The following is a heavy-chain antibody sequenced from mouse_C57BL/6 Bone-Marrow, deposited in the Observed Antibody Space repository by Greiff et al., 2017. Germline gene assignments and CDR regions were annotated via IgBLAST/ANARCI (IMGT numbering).Heavy chain of an antibody. Sequence: QVQLQQSGAELVRPGASVKLSCKASGYTFTDYYINWVKQRPGQGLEWIARIYPGSGNTYYNEKFKGKATLTAENSSSTASMQLSSLTSEDSAVYFCARWDYYYGSSYRWYFDVWGTGTTVTVSS. CDR2: IYPGSGNT. D-gene: IGHD1-1*01. V-gene: IGHV1-76*01. CDR3: ARWDYYYGSSYRWYFDV. CDR1: GYTFTDYY. J-gene: IGHJ1*03.